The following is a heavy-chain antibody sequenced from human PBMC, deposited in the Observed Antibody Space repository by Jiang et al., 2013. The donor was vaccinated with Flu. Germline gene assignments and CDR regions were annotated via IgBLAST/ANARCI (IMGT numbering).Heavy chain of an antibody. D-gene: IGHD6-19*01. CDR2: TYYRSKWYN. CDR3: ARVALGWSSGWYGFDY. V-gene: IGHV6-1*01. Sequence: QTLSLTCAISGDSVSSNSAAWNWIRQSPSRGLEWLGRTYYRSKWYNDYAVSVKSRITINPDTSKNQFSLQLTSVTPEDTAVYYCARVALGWSSGWYGFDYVGPGTLVTV. J-gene: IGHJ4*03. CDR1: GDSVSSNSAA.